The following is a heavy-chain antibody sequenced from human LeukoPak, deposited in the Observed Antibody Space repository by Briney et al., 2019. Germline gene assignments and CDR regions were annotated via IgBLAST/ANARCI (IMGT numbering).Heavy chain of an antibody. D-gene: IGHD3-22*01. Sequence: ASVKVSCKASGGTFGSYAISWVRQAPGQGLEWMGRIIPILGIANYAQKFQGRVTITADKSTSTAYMELSSLRSEDTAVYYCARGGYYYDSSGYLIDYWGQGTLVTVSS. J-gene: IGHJ4*02. CDR2: IIPILGIA. CDR1: GGTFGSYA. V-gene: IGHV1-69*04. CDR3: ARGGYYYDSSGYLIDY.